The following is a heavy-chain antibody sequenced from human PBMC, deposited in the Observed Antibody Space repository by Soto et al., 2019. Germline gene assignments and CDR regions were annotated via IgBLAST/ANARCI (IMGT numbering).Heavy chain of an antibody. J-gene: IGHJ6*03. Sequence: GGSLRLSCAASGFTFSSYAMSWVRQAPGKGLEWVSAISSSGGTTYYADSVKGRFTISRDNAKNSLYLQMNSLRAEDTAVYYCARGRMGVILHYMDVWGKGTTVTVSS. CDR3: ARGRMGVILHYMDV. V-gene: IGHV3-23*01. D-gene: IGHD3-10*01. CDR1: GFTFSSYA. CDR2: ISSSGGTT.